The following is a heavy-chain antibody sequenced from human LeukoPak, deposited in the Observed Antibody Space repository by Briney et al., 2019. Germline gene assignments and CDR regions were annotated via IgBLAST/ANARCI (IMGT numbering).Heavy chain of an antibody. CDR2: IYYSGAT. CDR3: ARNLFNYDKIGQYDAFDI. V-gene: IGHV4-59*08. Sequence: SETLSLTCTVSGGSISSYYWSWIRQPPGKGLEWIGYIYYSGATNYNPSLKSRVTISVDTSKNQLSLKLSSVTATDTAVYYCARNLFNYDKIGQYDAFDIWGRGTMVTVYS. CDR1: GGSISSYY. J-gene: IGHJ3*02. D-gene: IGHD3-16*01.